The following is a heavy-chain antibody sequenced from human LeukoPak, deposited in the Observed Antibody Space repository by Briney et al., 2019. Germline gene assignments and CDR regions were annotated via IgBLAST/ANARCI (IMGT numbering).Heavy chain of an antibody. CDR1: GGSISSSSYY. Sequence: SETLSLTCTVSGGSISSSSYYWGWIRQPPGKGLEWIGSIYYSGSTYYNPSLESRVTISVDTSKNQFSLKLTSVTAADTAVYYCVRPYCGGECQSRNNWFDPWGQGILVTVSS. D-gene: IGHD2-21*01. CDR3: VRPYCGGECQSRNNWFDP. V-gene: IGHV4-39*07. CDR2: IYYSGST. J-gene: IGHJ5*02.